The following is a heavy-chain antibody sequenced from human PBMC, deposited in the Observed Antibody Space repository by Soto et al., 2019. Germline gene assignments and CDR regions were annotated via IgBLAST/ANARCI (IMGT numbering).Heavy chain of an antibody. CDR3: ATTYFGLLEWSSPDY. J-gene: IGHJ4*02. V-gene: IGHV3-23*01. CDR2: ISGSGGST. Sequence: EVQLLASGGGLVQPGGSLRLSCAASGFTFSSYAMSWVRQAPGKGLEWVSAISGSGGSTYYADSVKGRFTLSRDNSKNTLYLQMNSLSAEDTAVYYCATTYFGLLEWSSPDYWGQGTLVTVSS. CDR1: GFTFSSYA. D-gene: IGHD3-3*01.